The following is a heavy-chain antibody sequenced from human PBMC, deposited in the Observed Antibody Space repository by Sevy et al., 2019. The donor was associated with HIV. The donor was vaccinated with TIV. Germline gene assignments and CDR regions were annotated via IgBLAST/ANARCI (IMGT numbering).Heavy chain of an antibody. V-gene: IGHV4-59*01. D-gene: IGHD5-12*01. J-gene: IGHJ5*02. CDR3: ARAPPVRSGDDSLNWFDP. Sequence: SETLSLTCSVSAGSISAYYWSWIRQPPGKGLEWIAYIHDSGNSNYNPPLKSRVTISMDTSKNQFSLKVTSLTEADTALYYCARAPPVRSGDDSLNWFDPWGQGILVTVSS. CDR1: AGSISAYY. CDR2: IHDSGNS.